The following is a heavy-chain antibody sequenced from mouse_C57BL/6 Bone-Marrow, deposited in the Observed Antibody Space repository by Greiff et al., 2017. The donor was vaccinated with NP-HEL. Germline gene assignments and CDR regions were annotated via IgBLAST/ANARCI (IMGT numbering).Heavy chain of an antibody. V-gene: IGHV1-55*01. CDR2: IYPGSGST. CDR3: AINYYGSSYWYFDV. CDR1: GYTFTSYW. Sequence: QVQLQQPGAELVKPGASVKMSCKASGYTFTSYWITWVKQRPGQGLEWIGDIYPGSGSTNYNEKFKSKATLTVDTSSSTAYMQLSSLTSEDSAVYYCAINYYGSSYWYFDVWGTGTTVTVSS. D-gene: IGHD1-1*01. J-gene: IGHJ1*03.